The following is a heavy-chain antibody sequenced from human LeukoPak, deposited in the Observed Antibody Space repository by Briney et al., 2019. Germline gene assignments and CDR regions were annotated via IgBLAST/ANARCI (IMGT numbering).Heavy chain of an antibody. Sequence: GESLKISCKGSGYSFTSYWIGWVRQMPGKGLEWMGIIYPGDSDTRYSPSFQGQVTISADKSISTAYLQWSSLKASDTTMYYCARRSTVTYYGMDVWGQGTTVTVSS. CDR3: ARRSTVTYYGMDV. V-gene: IGHV5-51*01. CDR1: GYSFTSYW. J-gene: IGHJ6*02. D-gene: IGHD4-17*01. CDR2: IYPGDSDT.